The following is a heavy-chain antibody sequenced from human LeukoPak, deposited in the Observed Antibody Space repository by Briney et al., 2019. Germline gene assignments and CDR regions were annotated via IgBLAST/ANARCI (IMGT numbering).Heavy chain of an antibody. CDR2: ISSNGSTI. V-gene: IGHV3-48*01. Sequence: GGSLRLSCVASALTFSDYSMNWVRQAPGKGLEWISYISSNGSTIYYAASVKGRFTISRDSAKNSLYLQMNGLRAEDTAIYYCARGPKTSFDYWGQGTLVTVSS. CDR3: ARGPKTSFDY. J-gene: IGHJ4*02. CDR1: ALTFSDYS.